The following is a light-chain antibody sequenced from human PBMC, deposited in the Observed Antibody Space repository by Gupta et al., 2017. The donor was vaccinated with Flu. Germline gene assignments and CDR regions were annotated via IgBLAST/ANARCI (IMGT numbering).Light chain of an antibody. CDR2: GGS. Sequence: EIVLTQSPATLSLSPGERATLSCRASQSLSSSTYFAWYQQKPGQAPRLLIYGGSSRASGTPDRFSGSGSGTDFTLTISRLEPEDFAVYYCQQYDTSPLTFGHGTKVDV. J-gene: IGKJ3*01. CDR3: QQYDTSPLT. V-gene: IGKV3-20*01. CDR1: QSLSSSTY.